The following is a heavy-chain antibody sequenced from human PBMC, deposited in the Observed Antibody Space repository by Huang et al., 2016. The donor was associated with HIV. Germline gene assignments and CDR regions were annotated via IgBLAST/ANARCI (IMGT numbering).Heavy chain of an antibody. Sequence: QVHLVQSGAEVKKPGASVKVSCKASGYTFTNYDINWVRQAPGRGLEWRGGMNPITGNTGFAQSFQGRVTMTRKTSITTAYMELTSLTSEDTAVYYCARSAYGDLDYWGLGTLVIVSS. J-gene: IGHJ4*02. CDR3: ARSAYGDLDY. V-gene: IGHV1-8*02. CDR2: MNPITGNT. D-gene: IGHD4-17*01. CDR1: GYTFTNYD.